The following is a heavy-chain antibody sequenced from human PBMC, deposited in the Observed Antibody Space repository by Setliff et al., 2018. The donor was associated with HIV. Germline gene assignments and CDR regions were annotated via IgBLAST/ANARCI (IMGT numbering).Heavy chain of an antibody. CDR3: ARHTVFVRYFEH. D-gene: IGHD2-2*02. CDR1: AASIRSHY. J-gene: IGHJ4*02. V-gene: IGHV4-59*11. Sequence: PSETLSLTCTVSAASIRSHYWSWIRQSPGKGLEWIGNFYYTGSTDYNPSFKSRVTISLDKSNNQISLNLSSATAADTAVYYCARHTVFVRYFEHWGQGMLVTVSS. CDR2: FYYTGST.